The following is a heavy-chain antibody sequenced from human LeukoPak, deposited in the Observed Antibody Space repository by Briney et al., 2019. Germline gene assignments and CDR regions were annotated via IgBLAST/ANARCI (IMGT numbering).Heavy chain of an antibody. D-gene: IGHD6-25*01. CDR2: INPNSGGT. CDR3: ARSPMRLVAFDI. Sequence: ASVKVSCKASGYTFTGYYMHWVRQAPGQGLEWMGWINPNSGGTNYAQKFQGRVTMTRDTSISTAYMELSRLRSDDTAVYYCARSPMRLVAFDIRGQGTMVTVSS. V-gene: IGHV1-2*02. J-gene: IGHJ3*02. CDR1: GYTFTGYY.